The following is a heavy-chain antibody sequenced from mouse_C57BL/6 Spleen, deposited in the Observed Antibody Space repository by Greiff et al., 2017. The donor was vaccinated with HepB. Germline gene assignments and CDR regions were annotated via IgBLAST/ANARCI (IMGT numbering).Heavy chain of an antibody. Sequence: VKLMESGPELVKPGASVKISCKASGYAFSSSWMNWVKQRPGKGLEWIGRIYPGDGDTNYNGKFKGKATLTADKSSSTAYMQLSSLTSEDSAVYCCARSYYSNYEYYFDYWGQGTTLTVSS. V-gene: IGHV1-82*01. J-gene: IGHJ2*01. CDR2: IYPGDGDT. CDR3: ARSYYSNYEYYFDY. D-gene: IGHD2-5*01. CDR1: GYAFSSSW.